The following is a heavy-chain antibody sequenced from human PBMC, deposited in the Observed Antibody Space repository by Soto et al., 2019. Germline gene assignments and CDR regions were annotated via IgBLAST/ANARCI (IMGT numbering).Heavy chain of an antibody. CDR2: INSDGSST. J-gene: IGHJ3*02. CDR1: GFTFSSYW. V-gene: IGHV3-74*01. Sequence: HPGGSLRLSCAASGFTFSSYWMHWVRQAPGKGLVWVSRINSDGSSTSYADSVKGRFTISRDNAKNTLYLQMNSLRAEDTAVYYCARAYGSGIPNPDIWGQGTMVTVSS. D-gene: IGHD3-10*01. CDR3: ARAYGSGIPNPDI.